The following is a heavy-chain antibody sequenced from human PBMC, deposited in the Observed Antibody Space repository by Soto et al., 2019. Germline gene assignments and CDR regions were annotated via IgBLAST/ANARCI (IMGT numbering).Heavy chain of an antibody. J-gene: IGHJ6*02. V-gene: IGHV3-30*18. CDR3: AKGATTYGGYEDYYYDCGMDV. CDR2: IAYDGTNI. D-gene: IGHD5-12*01. CDR1: GFTFSSYG. Sequence: QVQLVESGGGVVQPGRSLRLSCAASGFTFSSYGMHWVRQAPGKGLEWVAVIAYDGTNIYYADSVKGRFTISRDNSKYTLYQQMNSLRAEDTAVYYCAKGATTYGGYEDYYYDCGMDVWGQGTTVTVSS.